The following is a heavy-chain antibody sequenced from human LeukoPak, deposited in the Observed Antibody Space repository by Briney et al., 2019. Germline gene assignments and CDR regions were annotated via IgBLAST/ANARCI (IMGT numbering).Heavy chain of an antibody. CDR2: IIPILGIA. CDR1: GGTFSSYA. CDR3: ASGLGYYDSSGYFNAFDI. J-gene: IGHJ3*02. D-gene: IGHD3-22*01. V-gene: IGHV1-69*04. Sequence: SVKVSCKASGGTFSSYAIIWVRQAPGQGLEWMGRIIPILGIANYAQKFQGRVTITADKSTSTAYMELSSLRSEDTAVYYCASGLGYYDSSGYFNAFDIWGQGTMVTVSS.